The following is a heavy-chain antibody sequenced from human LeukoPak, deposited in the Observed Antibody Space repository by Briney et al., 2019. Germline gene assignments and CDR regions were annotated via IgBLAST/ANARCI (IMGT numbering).Heavy chain of an antibody. Sequence: SGTLSLTCAVSGGSISSSNWWSWVRQPPGKGLEWIGEIYHSGSTNYNPSLKSRVTISVDTSKNQLSLKLSSVTAADTAVYYCARAGWFGELLSLVGQAEIDNYYYYYMDVWGKGTTVTVSS. CDR2: IYHSGST. J-gene: IGHJ6*03. D-gene: IGHD3-10*01. CDR3: ARAGWFGELLSLVGQAEIDNYYYYYMDV. V-gene: IGHV4-4*02. CDR1: GGSISSSNW.